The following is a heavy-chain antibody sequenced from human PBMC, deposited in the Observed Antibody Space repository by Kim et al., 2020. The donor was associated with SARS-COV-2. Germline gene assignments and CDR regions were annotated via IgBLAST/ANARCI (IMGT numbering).Heavy chain of an antibody. V-gene: IGHV5-10-1*01. J-gene: IGHJ6*02. Sequence: GESLKISCKGSGYSFTAYWISWVRQMPEKGLEWMGRIDPSDSYTNYSPSFQGHVTISADKSISTAYLQWSSLKASDTAMYYCASGRIFYDILTGYSGYYYGMDVWGQGTTVTVSS. CDR1: GYSFTAYW. D-gene: IGHD3-9*01. CDR2: IDPSDSYT. CDR3: ASGRIFYDILTGYSGYYYGMDV.